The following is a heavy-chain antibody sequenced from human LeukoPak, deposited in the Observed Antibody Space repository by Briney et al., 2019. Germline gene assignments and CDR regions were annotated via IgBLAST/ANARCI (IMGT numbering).Heavy chain of an antibody. CDR3: ARLDYYGSSPREFDY. V-gene: IGHV3-53*01. CDR2: IYTGGST. CDR1: GFTVSSNY. J-gene: IGHJ4*02. D-gene: IGHD3-10*01. Sequence: GGSLRLSCAASGFTVSSNYMSWVRQAPGKGLEWVSVIYTGGSTYYADSVKGRFTISRDNSKNTLYLQMNSLRAEDTAVYYCARLDYYGSSPREFDYWGQGTLVTVSS.